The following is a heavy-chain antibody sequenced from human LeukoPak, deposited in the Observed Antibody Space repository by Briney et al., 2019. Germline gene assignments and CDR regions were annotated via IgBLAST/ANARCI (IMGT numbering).Heavy chain of an antibody. CDR2: IWYDGSKK. J-gene: IGHJ4*02. Sequence: GGSLRLSCAASRFTFSNHGMHWVRQAPGKGLEWVAVIWYDGSKKYYADSVKGRFTISRDNSRNTLYLQMNSLRVEDTAVYYCARDREARYFDYWGQGTLVAVSS. CDR1: RFTFSNHG. CDR3: ARDREARYFDY. D-gene: IGHD1-26*01. V-gene: IGHV3-33*01.